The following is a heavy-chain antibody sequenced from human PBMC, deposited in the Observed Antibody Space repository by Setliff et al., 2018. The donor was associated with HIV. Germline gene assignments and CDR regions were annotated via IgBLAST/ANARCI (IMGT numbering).Heavy chain of an antibody. D-gene: IGHD3-22*01. CDR1: GFTFSNYA. CDR2: ILSTGERT. J-gene: IGHJ4*02. CDR3: AKELAASGLGYFDS. V-gene: IGHV3-23*01. Sequence: ASVTVSCAASGFTFSNYAMSWVRQAPGEGLEWVSAILSTGERTFYADSVKGRFTISRDNSKNTVYLQMNSLRAEDTAEYYCAKELAASGLGYFDSWGRGILVTVSS.